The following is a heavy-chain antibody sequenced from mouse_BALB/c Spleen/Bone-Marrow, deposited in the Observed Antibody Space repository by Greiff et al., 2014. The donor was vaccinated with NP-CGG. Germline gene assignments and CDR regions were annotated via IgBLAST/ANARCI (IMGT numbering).Heavy chain of an antibody. CDR3: AGSTPLAY. V-gene: IGHV1-80*01. Sequence: VQLVESGAELVRPGSSVKISCKASGYAFSRSWMNWVKQRPGQGLEWIGQIYPGDDDTNYSGKFKGRATLTADKSSGTAYMQLSSLTSEDSAVYFCAGSTPLAYWGQGTLVPVSA. J-gene: IGHJ3*01. CDR2: IYPGDDDT. CDR1: GYAFSRSW. D-gene: IGHD1-1*01.